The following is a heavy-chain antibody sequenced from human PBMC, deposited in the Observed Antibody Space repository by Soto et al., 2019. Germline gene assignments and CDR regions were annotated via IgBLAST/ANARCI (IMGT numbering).Heavy chain of an antibody. D-gene: IGHD3-3*01. J-gene: IGHJ6*02. CDR1: GGTFSSYA. V-gene: IGHV1-69*13. Sequence: GASVKVSCKASGGTFSSYAISWVRQAPGQGLEWMGGIIPIFGTANYAQKFQGRVTITADESTSTAYMELSSLRSEDTAVYYCARDPSGGEWLLKGGHGYYYYYGMDVWGQGTTVTVSS. CDR3: ARDPSGGEWLLKGGHGYYYYYGMDV. CDR2: IIPIFGTA.